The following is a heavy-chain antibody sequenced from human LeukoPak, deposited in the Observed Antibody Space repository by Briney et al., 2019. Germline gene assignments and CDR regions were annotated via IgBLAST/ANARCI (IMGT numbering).Heavy chain of an antibody. V-gene: IGHV3-7*01. D-gene: IGHD6-13*01. CDR3: AREVGYSSSWYDSNDAFDI. J-gene: IGHJ3*02. CDR1: GFTFSSYW. Sequence: GGSLRLSCAASGFTFSSYWMSWVRQAPGKGLEWVANIKQDGSEKYYVDSVKGRFTISRDNAKNSLYLQMNSLRAEDTAVYYCAREVGYSSSWYDSNDAFDIWGQGTMVTVSS. CDR2: IKQDGSEK.